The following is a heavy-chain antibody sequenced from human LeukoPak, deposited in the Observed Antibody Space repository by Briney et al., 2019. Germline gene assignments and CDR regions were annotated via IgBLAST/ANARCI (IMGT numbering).Heavy chain of an antibody. D-gene: IGHD5-24*01. V-gene: IGHV3-66*01. CDR1: GFTGSSHY. CDR2: IYRGDGT. Sequence: GGSLRLSCVASGFTGSSHYMSWVRQAPGKGLEWVSVIYRGDGTYYADSVKGRLTISRDNSRNTVYLQMNSLRAEDTAVYYCARDIGGTVEVATMNYWGRGTLVTVSS. CDR3: ARDIGGTVEVATMNY. J-gene: IGHJ4*02.